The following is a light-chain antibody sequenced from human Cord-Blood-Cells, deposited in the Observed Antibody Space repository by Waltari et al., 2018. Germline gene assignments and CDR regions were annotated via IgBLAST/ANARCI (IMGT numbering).Light chain of an antibody. CDR3: CSYAGSSTWV. CDR2: EGS. J-gene: IGLJ3*02. V-gene: IGLV2-23*01. CDR1: TIDVWRYNL. Sequence: QSALTQPASVSGSPAQSITISCTGTTIDVWRYNLVSWYQQHPGKAPKLMIYEGSKRPSGVSNRFSGSKSGNTASLTISGLQAEDEADYYCCSYAGSSTWVFGGGTKLTVL.